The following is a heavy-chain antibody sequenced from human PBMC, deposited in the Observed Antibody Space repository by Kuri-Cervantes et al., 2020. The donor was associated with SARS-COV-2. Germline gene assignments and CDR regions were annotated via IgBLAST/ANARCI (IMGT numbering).Heavy chain of an antibody. V-gene: IGHV3-15*01. CDR3: TTELRYYYDSSGYQFDY. CDR2: IKSKTDGGTT. J-gene: IGHJ4*02. CDR1: GGSFSGYY. Sequence: ETLSLTCAVYGGSFSGYYWSWIRQPPGKGLEWVGRIKSKTDGGTTDYAAPVKGRFTISRDDSKNTLYLQMNSLKTEDTAVYYCTTELRYYYDSSGYQFDYWGQGTLVTVSS. D-gene: IGHD3-22*01.